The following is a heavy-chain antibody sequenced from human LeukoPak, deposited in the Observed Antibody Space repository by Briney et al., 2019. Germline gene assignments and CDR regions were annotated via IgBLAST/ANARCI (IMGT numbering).Heavy chain of an antibody. D-gene: IGHD2-2*01. CDR2: INHSGST. CDR1: GGSFSGYY. CDR3: ARGLGYCSSTSCKRYYYYMDV. V-gene: IGHV4-34*01. Sequence: SETLSLTCAVYGGSFSGYYWSWIRQPPGKGLEWIGEINHSGSTNYNPSLKSRVTISVDTSKNQFSLKLSSVTAADTAVYYCARGLGYCSSTSCKRYYYYMDVWGEGTTVTVSS. J-gene: IGHJ6*03.